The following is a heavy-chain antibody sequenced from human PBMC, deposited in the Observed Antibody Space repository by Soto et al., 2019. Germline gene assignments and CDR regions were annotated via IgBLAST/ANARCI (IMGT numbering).Heavy chain of an antibody. V-gene: IGHV3-30*18. CDR2: ISYDGSNK. J-gene: IGHJ6*02. CDR3: AKDRNAYVFGSARDYYYGMDV. CDR1: GFTFSSYG. Sequence: PGGSLRLSCAASGFTFSSYGMHWVRQAPGKGLEWVAVISYDGSNKYYADSVKGRSTISRDNSKNTLYRQTNSLRAEDTAVYYCAKDRNAYVFGSARDYYYGMDVWGQGTTVTVSS. D-gene: IGHD3-3*01.